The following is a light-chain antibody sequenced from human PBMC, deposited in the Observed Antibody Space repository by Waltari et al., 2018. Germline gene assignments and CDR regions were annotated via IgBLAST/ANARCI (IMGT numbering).Light chain of an antibody. J-gene: IGKJ1*01. Sequence: EVVLSQSSGNLPLSPGERATTFCRASQSVIRALAWYQQKPGQAPRLLIYNASSRATGIPGRFSGSGSETDFSLTISRLEPEDFAVYYCQQCVKWPATFGQGTKVEI. CDR2: NAS. V-gene: IGKV3-20*01. CDR3: QQCVKWPAT. CDR1: QSVIRA.